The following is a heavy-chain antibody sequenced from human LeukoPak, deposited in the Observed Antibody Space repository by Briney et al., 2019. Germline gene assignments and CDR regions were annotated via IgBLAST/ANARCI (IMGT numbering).Heavy chain of an antibody. V-gene: IGHV3-23*01. CDR3: AKYTMVRGDKPTPFDY. CDR1: GFTFSNYA. CDR2: ISGSGGST. D-gene: IGHD3-10*01. Sequence: GGSLRLSCAASGFTFSNYAVSWVRQAPGKGLEWVSTISGSGGSTYYADSVKGRFTISRDNSKNTLYLQMNSLRAEDTAVYYCAKYTMVRGDKPTPFDYWGQGALVTVSS. J-gene: IGHJ4*02.